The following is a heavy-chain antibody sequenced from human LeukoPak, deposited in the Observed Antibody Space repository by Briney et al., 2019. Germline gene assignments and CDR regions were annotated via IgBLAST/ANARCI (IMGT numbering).Heavy chain of an antibody. CDR2: IYYIGRT. CDR3: AREVSSGGGAVYMDV. D-gene: IGHD6-19*01. V-gene: IGHV4-61*03. CDR1: GGSISSGSYY. J-gene: IGHJ6*03. Sequence: SETLSLTCTVSGGSISSGSYYWSWIRQPPGKGLEWIGYIYYIGRTYYNPSLKSRVTISVDTSKNHFSLKLSSVTAADTAVYYCAREVSSGGGAVYMDVWGKGTTVTVSS.